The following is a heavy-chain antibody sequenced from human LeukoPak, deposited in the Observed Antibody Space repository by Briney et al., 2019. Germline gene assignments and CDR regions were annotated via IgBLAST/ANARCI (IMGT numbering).Heavy chain of an antibody. J-gene: IGHJ4*02. Sequence: GASVKVSCKASGYTFTSYYMHWVRQAPGQGLEWMGIINPSGGSTSYAQKFQGRVTMTRDMSTSTVYMELSSLRSEDTAVYYCARDVLQLWLDYWGQGTLVTVSS. D-gene: IGHD5-18*01. CDR2: INPSGGST. CDR3: ARDVLQLWLDY. CDR1: GYTFTSYY. V-gene: IGHV1-46*01.